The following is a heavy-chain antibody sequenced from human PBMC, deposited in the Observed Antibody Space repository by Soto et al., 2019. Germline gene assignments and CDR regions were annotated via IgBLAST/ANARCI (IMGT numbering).Heavy chain of an antibody. CDR3: ARSERGYSYGPSNY. V-gene: IGHV4-59*01. Sequence: SETLSLTCTVSGGSISSYYWSWIRQPPGKGLEWIGYIYYSGSTNYNPSLKSRVTISVDTSKNQFSLKLSSVTAADTAVYYCARSERGYSYGPSNYWGQGTLVTVSS. CDR2: IYYSGST. CDR1: GGSISSYY. D-gene: IGHD5-18*01. J-gene: IGHJ4*02.